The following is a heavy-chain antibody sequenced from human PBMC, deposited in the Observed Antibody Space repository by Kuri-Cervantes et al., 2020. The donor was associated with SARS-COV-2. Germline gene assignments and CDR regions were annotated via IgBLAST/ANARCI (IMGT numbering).Heavy chain of an antibody. V-gene: IGHV4-34*01. Sequence: SETLSLTCAVYGGSFSDYYWSWVRQPPGKGLEWIGEINHSGSTNYNPSLKSRVTISVDTSKNQFSLKLSSVTAADTAVYYCARHIGTDDFWSGYYIDYWGQGTLVTVSS. CDR3: ARHIGTDDFWSGYYIDY. D-gene: IGHD3-3*01. CDR2: INHSGST. J-gene: IGHJ4*02. CDR1: GGSFSDYY.